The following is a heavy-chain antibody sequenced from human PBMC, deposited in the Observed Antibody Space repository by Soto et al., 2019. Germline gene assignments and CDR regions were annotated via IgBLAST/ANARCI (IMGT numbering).Heavy chain of an antibody. J-gene: IGHJ2*01. V-gene: IGHV4-30-2*01. CDR2: ISHLENT. Sequence: QLQLHQSGSGLVKASQTLSLTCTFSGASISYGGYSWSWIRQPAGKGLEWIGYISHLENTFYNPSFQSRLTLSIDRSKNQFSLKLTSVTAADTAIYYCARDFDVNTALDYWYFDLWGRGTQVSVSS. CDR3: ARDFDVNTALDYWYFDL. CDR1: GASISYGGYS. D-gene: IGHD3-9*01.